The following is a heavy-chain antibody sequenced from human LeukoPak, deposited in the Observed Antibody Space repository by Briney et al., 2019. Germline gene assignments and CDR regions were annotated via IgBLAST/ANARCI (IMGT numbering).Heavy chain of an antibody. D-gene: IGHD2-2*01. Sequence: SGTLSLTRTDSGGSIYRYYWSWIRQPPGKGVEGIGYIYYPGSTEYHPSLKRRVTIPLHTSKNQFSLKLTSVTAADTAVYYCARVYQSAEYYFDYWGQGNLVSVSS. V-gene: IGHV4-59*01. CDR3: ARVYQSAEYYFDY. J-gene: IGHJ4*02. CDR1: GGSIYRYY. CDR2: IYYPGST.